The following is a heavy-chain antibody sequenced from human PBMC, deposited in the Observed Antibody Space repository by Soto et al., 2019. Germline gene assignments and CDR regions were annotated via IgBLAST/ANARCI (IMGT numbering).Heavy chain of an antibody. CDR2: IYWDDDK. J-gene: IGHJ4*02. CDR1: GFSLTTSGVG. CDR3: AHRVLRTVFGLVTTTAIYFDF. Sequence: QITLNESGPTLVKPTQTLTLTCTFSGFSLTTSGVGVGWIRQSPGKAPEWLALIYWDDDKRYSPSLKSRLTITQDPSKNQVVLTMANLDPADTATYYCAHRVLRTVFGLVTTTAIYFDFWGQGTPVAVSS. D-gene: IGHD3-3*01. V-gene: IGHV2-5*02.